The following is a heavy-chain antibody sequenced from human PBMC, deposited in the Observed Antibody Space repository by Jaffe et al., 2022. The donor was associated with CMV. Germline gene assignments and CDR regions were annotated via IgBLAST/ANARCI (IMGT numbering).Heavy chain of an antibody. Sequence: QVQLQESGPGLVKPSETLSLTCTVSGGSISSYYWSWIRQPAGKGLEWIGRIYTSGSTNYNPSLKSRVTMSVDTSKNQFSLKLSSVTAADTAVYYCARDLAVTTFYNWFDPWGQGTLVTVSS. D-gene: IGHD4-17*01. J-gene: IGHJ5*02. CDR3: ARDLAVTTFYNWFDP. CDR1: GGSISSYY. V-gene: IGHV4-4*07. CDR2: IYTSGST.